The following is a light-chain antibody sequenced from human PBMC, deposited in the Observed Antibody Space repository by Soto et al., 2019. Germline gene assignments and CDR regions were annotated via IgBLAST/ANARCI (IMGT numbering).Light chain of an antibody. V-gene: IGKV4-1*01. CDR3: QQYYSSFPFT. CDR1: QSVLYSSNNKNY. J-gene: IGKJ3*01. CDR2: WAS. Sequence: DIVMTQSPDSLAVSLGERATINCKSSQSVLYSSNNKNYLAWYQQKPGQPTKLLLYWASTRESGVPDRFSGSGSGTHFTLTISPLQAEDVAVYYCQQYYSSFPFTFGPGTRVDIK.